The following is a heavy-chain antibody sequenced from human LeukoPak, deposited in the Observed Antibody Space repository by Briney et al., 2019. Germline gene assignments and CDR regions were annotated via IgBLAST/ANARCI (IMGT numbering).Heavy chain of an antibody. CDR3: ARGRIFGVVIIPDSDY. J-gene: IGHJ4*02. Sequence: ASVTVSCKASGYTFTGYYMHWVRQAPGQGLEWMGWINPNSGGTNYAQKFQGRVTMTRDTSISTAYMELSRLRSDDTAVYYCARGRIFGVVIIPDSDYWGQGTLVTVSS. CDR1: GYTFTGYY. V-gene: IGHV1-2*02. CDR2: INPNSGGT. D-gene: IGHD3-3*01.